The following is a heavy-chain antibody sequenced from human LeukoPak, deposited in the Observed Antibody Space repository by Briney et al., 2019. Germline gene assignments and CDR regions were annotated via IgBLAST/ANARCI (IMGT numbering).Heavy chain of an antibody. D-gene: IGHD6-19*01. CDR2: INPNSGGT. J-gene: IGHJ6*03. CDR1: GYTFTGYY. Sequence: GASVKVSCKASGYTFTGYYMHWVRQAPGQGLEWMGWINPNSGGTNYAQKFQGRVTMTRDTSISTAYMELSRLRSDDTAVYYCARHSGQWLVPYYYYYMDVWGKGTTVTVSS. CDR3: ARHSGQWLVPYYYYYMDV. V-gene: IGHV1-2*02.